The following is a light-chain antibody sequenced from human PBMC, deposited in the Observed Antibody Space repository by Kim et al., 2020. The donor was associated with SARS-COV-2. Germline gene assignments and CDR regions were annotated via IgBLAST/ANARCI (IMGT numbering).Light chain of an antibody. CDR1: ENVGGY. Sequence: PGEKATLSCSANENVGGYLGWYQQKPGQPPRLLIYGASTRATGIPARFSGTGSGTEFTLTISSLQSEDFAVYYCQYYTNWPRSWTFGQGTKVDIK. CDR2: GAS. CDR3: QYYTNWPRSWT. V-gene: IGKV3-15*01. J-gene: IGKJ1*01.